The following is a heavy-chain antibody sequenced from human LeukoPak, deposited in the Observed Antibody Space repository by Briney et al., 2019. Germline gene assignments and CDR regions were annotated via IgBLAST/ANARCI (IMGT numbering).Heavy chain of an antibody. Sequence: GASVKVSCKAPGYTFITSDINWVRQASGQGLEWMGYIDPESGYTTYAQKFQGRVTMTRDTSTSTAYMELSSLTPDDTAIYYCTRKLRLDEHWGQGTLVAVSS. CDR3: TRKLRLDEH. D-gene: IGHD1-1*01. CDR2: IDPESGYT. J-gene: IGHJ4*02. CDR1: GYTFITSD. V-gene: IGHV1-8*01.